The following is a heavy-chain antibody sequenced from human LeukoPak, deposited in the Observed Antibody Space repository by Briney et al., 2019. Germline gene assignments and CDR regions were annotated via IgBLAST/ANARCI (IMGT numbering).Heavy chain of an antibody. J-gene: IGHJ3*02. CDR1: GFTFNSYA. CDR2: ISGSGGGT. CDR3: ARGPGAFDI. D-gene: IGHD2-2*01. V-gene: IGHV3-23*01. Sequence: PGGSLRLSCAASGFTFNSYAMSWVRQAPEKGLEWVATISGSGGGTYYADSVKGRFTISRDDSKNTLFLQMNSLRAEDTAVYYCARGPGAFDIWGQGTMVTVSS.